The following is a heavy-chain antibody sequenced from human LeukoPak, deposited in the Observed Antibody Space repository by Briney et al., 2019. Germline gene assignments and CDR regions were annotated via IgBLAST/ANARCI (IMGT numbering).Heavy chain of an antibody. CDR2: ISTSSSTI. CDR3: AELGITMIGGV. J-gene: IGHJ6*04. V-gene: IGHV3-48*04. CDR1: GFTFSSYS. D-gene: IGHD3-10*02. Sequence: PGGSLRLSCAASGFTFSSYSMNWVRQAPGKGLEWISYISTSSSTIYYAESVKGRFIISRDNAKNSLYLQMNSLRAEDTAVYYCAELGITMIGGVWGKGTTVTISS.